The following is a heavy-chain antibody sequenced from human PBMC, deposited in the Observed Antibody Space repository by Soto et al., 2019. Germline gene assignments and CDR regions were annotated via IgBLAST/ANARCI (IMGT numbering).Heavy chain of an antibody. CDR2: IYPGDSET. CDR1: GYSFANYW. D-gene: IGHD5-18*01. V-gene: IGHV5-51*01. J-gene: IGHJ4*02. CDR3: ARPGAPTDTVVYDF. Sequence: PGESLKISCKASGYSFANYWIGWVCQKPGKGLEWMGVIYPGDSETTYSPSFEGQVIISVDRSRGTAFLEWSSLKASDTAMYHCARPGAPTDTVVYDFWGQGTQVTVSS.